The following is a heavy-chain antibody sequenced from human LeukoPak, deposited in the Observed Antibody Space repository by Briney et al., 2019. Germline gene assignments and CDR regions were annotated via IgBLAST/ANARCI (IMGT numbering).Heavy chain of an antibody. CDR1: GYTFTDYY. D-gene: IGHD3-22*01. J-gene: IGHJ4*02. CDR3: ARDSGYYYVSSGELDS. CDR2: FNPNSGDT. Sequence: GASVKVSCKSSGYTFTDYYIHWVRQAPGQGLEWMGWFNPNSGDTKYARKFQGRVTMTRDTSISTANVELNRLRSDDSAVYFCARDSGYYYVSSGELDSWGQGTLVTVSS. V-gene: IGHV1-2*02.